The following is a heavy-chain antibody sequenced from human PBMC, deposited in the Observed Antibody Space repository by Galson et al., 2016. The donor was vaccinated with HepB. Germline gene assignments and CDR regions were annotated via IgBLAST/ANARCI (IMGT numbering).Heavy chain of an antibody. CDR2: IYNRGNT. D-gene: IGHD2-21*02. Sequence: SETLSLTCTVSGASISSYYWSWIRQPPGKGLEWIGYIYNRGNTNYNPSLKSRVTISIDTSKNQFSLKLSSVTAADTAVYYCARDRELAYCGGDCYSSDFQHWGQGTLVAVSS. J-gene: IGHJ1*01. CDR3: ARDRELAYCGGDCYSSDFQH. CDR1: GASISSYY. V-gene: IGHV4-59*01.